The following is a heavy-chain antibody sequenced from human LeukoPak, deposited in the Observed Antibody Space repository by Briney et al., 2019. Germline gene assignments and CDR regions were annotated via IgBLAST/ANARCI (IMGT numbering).Heavy chain of an antibody. D-gene: IGHD1-14*01. J-gene: IGHJ4*02. Sequence: GASLRLSYAASVFTVITNDMTWVRQAPRKGLEGGSVINSDGNTKYADSVQGRFTISRDNSKNTLYLEMNSLSPDDTAVYYWARGVEPLAANTLAYWGEGTLVTVS. CDR2: INSDGNT. CDR1: VFTVITND. CDR3: ARGVEPLAANTLAY. V-gene: IGHV3-53*01.